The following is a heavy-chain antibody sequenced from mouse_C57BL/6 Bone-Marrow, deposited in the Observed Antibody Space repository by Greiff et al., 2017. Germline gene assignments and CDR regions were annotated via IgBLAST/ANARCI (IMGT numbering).Heavy chain of an antibody. CDR2: IYPGGGCT. CDR1: GYTFTNYW. Sequence: QVQLQQSGAELVRPGTSVKMSCKASGYTFTNYWIGWAKQRPGHGLEWIGDIYPGGGCTNYNEKFKGKATLTADKSSSTAYMQFSSLTSEDSAIDYCARRSDYYFDDWGKGTTLTVSS. CDR3: ARRSDYYFDD. V-gene: IGHV1-63*01. J-gene: IGHJ2*01.